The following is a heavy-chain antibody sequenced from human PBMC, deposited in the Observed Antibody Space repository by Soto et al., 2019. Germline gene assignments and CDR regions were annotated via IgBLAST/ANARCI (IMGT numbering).Heavy chain of an antibody. D-gene: IGHD6-13*01. V-gene: IGHV3-30*18. CDR1: GFTFSSYG. Sequence: GGSLRLSCAASGFTFSSYGMHWVRQAPGKGLEWVAVISYDGSNKYYADSVKGRFTISRDNSKNTLYLQMNSLRAEDTAVYYCAKDPSSSWYSFDYWGQGTLVTVSS. CDR3: AKDPSSSWYSFDY. CDR2: ISYDGSNK. J-gene: IGHJ4*02.